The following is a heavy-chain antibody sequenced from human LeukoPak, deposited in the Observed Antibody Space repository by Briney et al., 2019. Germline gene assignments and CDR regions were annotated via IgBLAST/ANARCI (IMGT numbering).Heavy chain of an antibody. J-gene: IGHJ5*02. CDR2: ISSSGSTI. CDR1: GFTFSSYA. CDR3: ATGSGVMTTVTTGP. V-gene: IGHV3-48*03. Sequence: PGGTLRLSCAASGFTFSSYAMNWVRQAPGKGLEWVSYISSSGSTIYYADSVKGRFTISRDNAKNSLYLQMNSLRAEDTAVYYCATGSGVMTTVTTGPWGQGTLVTVSS. D-gene: IGHD4-17*01.